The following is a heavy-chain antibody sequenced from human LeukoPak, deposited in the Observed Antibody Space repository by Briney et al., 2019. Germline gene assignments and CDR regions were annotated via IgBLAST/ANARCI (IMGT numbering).Heavy chain of an antibody. CDR2: IYSGGST. D-gene: IGHD2-15*01. V-gene: IGHV3-53*01. CDR1: GFTVSSNY. CDR3: ARVPTPTGYCSGGSCYSIYYYMDV. J-gene: IGHJ6*03. Sequence: GGSLRLSCAASGFTVSSNYMSWVRQAPGKGLEWVSVIYSGGSTYYADSVTGRFTISRDNSKNTLYLQMNSLRAEDTAVYYCARVPTPTGYCSGGSCYSIYYYMDVWGKGTTVTVSS.